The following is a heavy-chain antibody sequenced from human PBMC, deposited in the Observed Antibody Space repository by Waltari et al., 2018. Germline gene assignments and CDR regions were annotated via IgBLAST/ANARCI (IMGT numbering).Heavy chain of an antibody. CDR2: IYTSGST. D-gene: IGHD4-17*01. CDR3: ASNQVDYGDYVGY. V-gene: IGHV4-61*02. CDR1: GGSISRGSYH. J-gene: IGHJ4*02. Sequence: QVQLQESGPGLVKPSQTLSLTCTVSGGSISRGSYHWSWIRQPAGKGLEWIGRIYTSGSTNYNPSLKSRVTISVDTSKNQFSLKLSSVTAADTAVYYCASNQVDYGDYVGYWGQGTLVTVSS.